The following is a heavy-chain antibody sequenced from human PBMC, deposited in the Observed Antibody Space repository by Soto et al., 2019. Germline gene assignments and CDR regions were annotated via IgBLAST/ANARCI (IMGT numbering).Heavy chain of an antibody. J-gene: IGHJ6*03. CDR1: GYTFTSYA. CDR2: INAGNGNT. Sequence: QVQLVQSGAEVKKPGASVKVSCKASGYTFTSYAMHWVRQAPGQRLEWMGWINAGNGNTKYSQKFQGRVTITRDTSASTAYGKLSSLRSKDTAVYYCARNVVPAKGYYYYYRDVWGKGTTVTVSS. D-gene: IGHD2-2*01. CDR3: ARNVVPAKGYYYYYRDV. V-gene: IGHV1-3*01.